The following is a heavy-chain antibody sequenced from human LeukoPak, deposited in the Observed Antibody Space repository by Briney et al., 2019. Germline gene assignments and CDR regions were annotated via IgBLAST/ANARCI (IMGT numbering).Heavy chain of an antibody. Sequence: PSETLSLTRTVSGGSISDYSWSWIRQPPGKGLEWIGNIYYSGSGNHNPSLKSRVTISRDTSKNQFSLKLTSVTTADTAVYYCARAGGVKTAALDLDYWGQGTLVTVSS. D-gene: IGHD6-25*01. CDR1: GGSISDYS. CDR3: ARAGGVKTAALDLDY. J-gene: IGHJ4*02. CDR2: IYYSGSG. V-gene: IGHV4-59*01.